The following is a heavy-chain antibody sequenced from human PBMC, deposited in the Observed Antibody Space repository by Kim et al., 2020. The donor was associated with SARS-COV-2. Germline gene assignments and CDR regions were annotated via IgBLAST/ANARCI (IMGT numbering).Heavy chain of an antibody. J-gene: IGHJ4*02. Sequence: GGSLRLSCAASGFTFSSYGMHWVRQAPGKGLEWVAVISYDGSNKYYADSVKGRFTISRDNSKNTLYLQMNSLRAEDTAVYYCAKERTYNWNDGLDYWGQGTLVTVSS. CDR1: GFTFSSYG. CDR3: AKERTYNWNDGLDY. D-gene: IGHD1-1*01. CDR2: ISYDGSNK. V-gene: IGHV3-30*18.